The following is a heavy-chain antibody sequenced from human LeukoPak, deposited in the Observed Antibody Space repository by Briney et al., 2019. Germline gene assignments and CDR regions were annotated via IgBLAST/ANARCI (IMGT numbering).Heavy chain of an antibody. D-gene: IGHD6-13*01. CDR3: SRDRIAARSGFDS. CDR2: INPNSGGT. Sequence: ASVKVSSKASGYTFIGYYMQWVRQAPGEGLEGMGWINPNSGGTDYAQKFQGRVTMTRDTSINTAHMELSRLTSDDTGVYCCSRDRIAARSGFDSWGQGTLVTVSS. V-gene: IGHV1-2*02. CDR1: GYTFIGYY. J-gene: IGHJ4*02.